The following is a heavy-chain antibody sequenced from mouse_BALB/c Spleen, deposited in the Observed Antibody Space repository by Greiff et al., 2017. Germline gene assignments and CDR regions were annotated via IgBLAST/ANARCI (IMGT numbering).Heavy chain of an antibody. J-gene: IGHJ4*01. V-gene: IGHV5-12-2*01. Sequence: EVKLMESGGGLVQPGGSLKLSCAASGFTFSSYTMSWVRQTPEKRLEWVAYISNGGGSTYYPDTVKGRFTISRDNAKNTLYLQMSSLKSEDTAMYYCARHPITTVVRYAMDYWGQGTSVTVSA. D-gene: IGHD1-1*01. CDR1: GFTFSSYT. CDR3: ARHPITTVVRYAMDY. CDR2: ISNGGGST.